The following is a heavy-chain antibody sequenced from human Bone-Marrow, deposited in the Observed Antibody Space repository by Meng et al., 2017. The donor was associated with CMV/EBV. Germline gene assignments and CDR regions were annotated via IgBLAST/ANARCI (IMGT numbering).Heavy chain of an antibody. CDR3: ANSVTYDSSGYFDY. Sequence: GGSLRLSCAASGFTFSSYSMHWVRQAPGKGLEWVSAISGSGGSTYYADSVKGRFTISRDNSKNTLYLQMNSLRAEDTAVYYCANSVTYDSSGYFDYRGQGTLVTVSS. V-gene: IGHV3-23*01. D-gene: IGHD3-22*01. CDR2: ISGSGGST. J-gene: IGHJ4*02. CDR1: GFTFSSYS.